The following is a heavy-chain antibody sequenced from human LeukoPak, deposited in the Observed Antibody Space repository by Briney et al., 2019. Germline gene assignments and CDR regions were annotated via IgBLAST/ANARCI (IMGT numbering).Heavy chain of an antibody. J-gene: IGHJ4*02. CDR3: ARRRDSGSLQHFDY. V-gene: IGHV3-74*01. D-gene: IGHD1-26*01. Sequence: QSGGSLRLSCAASGFTFSNYWMHWVRQAPGKGLVWVSRINSDGINTSYADSVKGRFTISRDNAKNTLNLQMNSLRAEDTAVYYCARRRDSGSLQHFDYWGQGTLVTVSS. CDR1: GFTFSNYW. CDR2: INSDGINT.